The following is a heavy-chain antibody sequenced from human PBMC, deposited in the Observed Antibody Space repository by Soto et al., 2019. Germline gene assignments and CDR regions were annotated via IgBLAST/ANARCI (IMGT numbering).Heavy chain of an antibody. CDR1: GFTFSTQA. D-gene: IGHD6-19*01. Sequence: PGGSLRLSCAASGFTFSTQALSWVRQAPGKGLEWVSVISGRGDSTNYADSVKGRFTISRDNSKNRLYLQMNSLRAEDTALYYCAKMRGSGWSHYYYGLDVWGQGTTVTVSS. CDR3: AKMRGSGWSHYYYGLDV. V-gene: IGHV3-23*01. J-gene: IGHJ6*02. CDR2: ISGRGDST.